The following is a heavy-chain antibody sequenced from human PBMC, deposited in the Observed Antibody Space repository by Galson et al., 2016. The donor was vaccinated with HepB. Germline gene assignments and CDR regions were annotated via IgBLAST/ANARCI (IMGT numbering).Heavy chain of an antibody. CDR3: ASHLEGSSLDPFDI. J-gene: IGHJ3*02. Sequence: SLRLSCAASGFTFSTYGMHWLRQAPGKGLEWVSVSASGDITYYAHSVKGRFTISRDKSKNTLFLNMISLRAEDTASYYCASHLEGSSLDPFDIWGRGTMVTVSS. CDR1: GFTFSTYG. CDR2: SASGDIT. D-gene: IGHD5-24*01. V-gene: IGHV3-23*01.